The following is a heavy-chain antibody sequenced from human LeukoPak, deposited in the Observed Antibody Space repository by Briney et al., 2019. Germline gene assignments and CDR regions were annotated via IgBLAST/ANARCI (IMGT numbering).Heavy chain of an antibody. CDR2: IYYSGST. V-gene: IGHV4-59*01. CDR1: GGSISSYY. J-gene: IGHJ4*02. CDR3: ARFSDQIAIFGVVNYYLGD. D-gene: IGHD3-3*01. Sequence: SETLSLTCTVSGGSISSYYWSWIRQPPGKGLEWIGYIYYSGSTNYNTSLKRRVPISIDPSQNQFSLKLSSLNAADTAVYYCARFSDQIAIFGVVNYYLGDWGQGTLVTVSS.